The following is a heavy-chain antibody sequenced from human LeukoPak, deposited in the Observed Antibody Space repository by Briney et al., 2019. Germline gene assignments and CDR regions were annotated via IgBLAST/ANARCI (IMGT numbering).Heavy chain of an antibody. D-gene: IGHD3-22*01. V-gene: IGHV3-23*01. CDR2: ISGSGGST. J-gene: IGHJ4*02. CDR3: AKDADYYDSSGYLFLLGY. Sequence: GGSLRLSCAASGFTFSDYYMSWIRQAPGKGLEWVSAISGSGGSTYYADSVKGRFTISRDNSKNTLYLQMNSLRAEDTAVYYCAKDADYYDSSGYLFLLGYWGQGTLVTVSS. CDR1: GFTFSDYY.